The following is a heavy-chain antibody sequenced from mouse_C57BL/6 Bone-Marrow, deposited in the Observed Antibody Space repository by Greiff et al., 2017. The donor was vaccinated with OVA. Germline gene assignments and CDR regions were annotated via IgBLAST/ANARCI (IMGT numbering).Heavy chain of an antibody. CDR1: GYSFTGYY. Sequence: EVHLVESGPELVKPGASVKISCKASGYSFTGYYMNWVKQSPEKSLEWIGEINPSTGGTTYNQKFKAKATLTVDKSSSTAYMQRKSLTSEDSAVYYCARRRGLYGSSLYFDYWGQGTTLTVSS. D-gene: IGHD1-1*01. J-gene: IGHJ2*01. CDR2: INPSTGGT. CDR3: ARRRGLYGSSLYFDY. V-gene: IGHV1-42*01.